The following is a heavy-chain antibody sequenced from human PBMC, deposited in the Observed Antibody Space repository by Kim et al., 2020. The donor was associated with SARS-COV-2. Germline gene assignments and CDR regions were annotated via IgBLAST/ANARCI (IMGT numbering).Heavy chain of an antibody. CDR1: GYSFTSYW. CDR2: IYPGDSDT. CDR3: ARHARITIFGDISPEPWFDP. Sequence: GESLKISCKGSGYSFTSYWIGWVRQMPGKGLEWMGIIYPGDSDTRYSPSFQGQVTISADKSISTAYLQWSSLKASDTAMYYCARHARITIFGDISPEPWFDPWGQGTLVTVSS. D-gene: IGHD3-3*01. J-gene: IGHJ5*02. V-gene: IGHV5-51*01.